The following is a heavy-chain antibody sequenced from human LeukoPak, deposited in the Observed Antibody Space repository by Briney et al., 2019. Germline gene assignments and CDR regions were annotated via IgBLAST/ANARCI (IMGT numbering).Heavy chain of an antibody. J-gene: IGHJ4*02. V-gene: IGHV3-48*03. CDR3: AAGEDTAMVFVPFDY. CDR2: ISSSGSTI. D-gene: IGHD5-18*01. CDR1: GFTFSSYA. Sequence: GGSLRLSCAASGFTFSSYAMSWVRQAPGKGLEWVSYISSSGSTIYYADSVKGRFTISRDNAKNSLYLQMNSLRAEDTAVYYCAAGEDTAMVFVPFDYWGQGTLVTVSS.